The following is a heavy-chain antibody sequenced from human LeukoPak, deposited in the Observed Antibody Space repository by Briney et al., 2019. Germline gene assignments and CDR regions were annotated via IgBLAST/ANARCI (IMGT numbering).Heavy chain of an antibody. CDR3: ARALNWGFSVSYWYFDL. D-gene: IGHD7-27*01. V-gene: IGHV4-31*03. J-gene: IGHJ2*01. Sequence: SQTLSLTCTVSGGSISSGGYYWSWIRQHPGQGLEWIGYIYYSGSTYYNPSLKSRVTISVDTSKNQFSLKLSSVTAADTAVYYCARALNWGFSVSYWYFDLWGRGTLVTVSS. CDR2: IYYSGST. CDR1: GGSISSGGYY.